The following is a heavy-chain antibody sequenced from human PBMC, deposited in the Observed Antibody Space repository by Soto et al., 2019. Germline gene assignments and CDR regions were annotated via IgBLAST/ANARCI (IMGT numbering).Heavy chain of an antibody. CDR3: GKDRGIIVKAGDAFDV. CDR2: ISDSGDRT. Sequence: EVQLMESGGGLVQPGGSLRLSCASSGFTLSMSAVNWVRQAPGKGLEWVSSISDSGDRTYYADYVQGRFTISRDRSKNTVALQMDSLRAEGTAVYYWGKDRGIIVKAGDAFDVWGQGTKVTVSS. D-gene: IGHD3-16*02. CDR1: GFTLSMSA. V-gene: IGHV3-23*01. J-gene: IGHJ3*01.